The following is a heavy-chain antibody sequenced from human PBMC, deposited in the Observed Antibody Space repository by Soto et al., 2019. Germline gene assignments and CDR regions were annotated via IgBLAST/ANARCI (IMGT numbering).Heavy chain of an antibody. V-gene: IGHV3-23*01. CDR2: ITDTGGDA. CDR3: ARGSTDSYPGSRIFDF. D-gene: IGHD3-10*01. Sequence: EVQLLESGGDLKQPGGSLRLSCVASGLTFGSRAMSWVRQAPGAGLQWVSTITDTGGDAKYADSVRGRFVISRDNSKKTLYMQMTSLTPEDSAMYFCARGSTDSYPGSRIFDFWGRGTLVTVSS. CDR1: GLTFGSRA. J-gene: IGHJ4*02.